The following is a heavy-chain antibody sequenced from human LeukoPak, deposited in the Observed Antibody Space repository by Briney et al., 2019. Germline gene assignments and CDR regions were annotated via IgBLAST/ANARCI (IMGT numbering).Heavy chain of an antibody. Sequence: GGSLRLSCAASGFTFSSYAMSWVRQAPGKGLEWVSAISGSGDSVKGRFTISRDNSKNTLYLQMNSLKTDDTAVYYCASPQRVRDTWNYFWGQGTLVTVSS. J-gene: IGHJ4*02. CDR3: ASPQRVRDTWNYF. V-gene: IGHV3-23*01. CDR1: GFTFSSYA. D-gene: IGHD1-7*01. CDR2: ISGSG.